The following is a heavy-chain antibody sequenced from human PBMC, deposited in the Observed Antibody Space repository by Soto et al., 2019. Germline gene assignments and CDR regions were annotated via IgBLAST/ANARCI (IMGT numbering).Heavy chain of an antibody. CDR1: GFSLSTNEVS. J-gene: IGHJ4*02. Sequence: QITLKESGPTVVKPTQTLTLTCTLSGFSLSTNEVSVGWIRQAPGKALEWLALIYWDDDKRYSPSLKNRLTITKDTSKTQVVLTMTNMDPGDTATYYCAHRDGARFYFDYWGQGTLVTVTS. V-gene: IGHV2-5*02. CDR3: AHRDGARFYFDY. CDR2: IYWDDDK.